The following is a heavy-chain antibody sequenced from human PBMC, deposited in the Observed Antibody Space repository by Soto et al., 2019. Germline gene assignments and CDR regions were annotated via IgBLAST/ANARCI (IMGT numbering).Heavy chain of an antibody. CDR1: GGSISSGGFY. Sequence: PSETLSLTCSVSGGSISSGGFYWIWIRQRPGKGLEYIGYIYYTGNTNYNPSLKSRVTISVDTSKNQFSLKLTSVTAADTAVYYCARDYYDYGGSYHRAFDSWGQGTMVT. J-gene: IGHJ3*02. D-gene: IGHD3-22*01. CDR3: ARDYYDYGGSYHRAFDS. V-gene: IGHV4-31*03. CDR2: IYYTGNT.